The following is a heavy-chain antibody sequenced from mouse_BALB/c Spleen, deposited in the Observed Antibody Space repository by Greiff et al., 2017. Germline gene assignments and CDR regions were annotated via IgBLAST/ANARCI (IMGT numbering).Heavy chain of an antibody. J-gene: IGHJ3*01. V-gene: IGHV5-12-1*01. Sequence: EVQVVESGGGLVKPGGSLKLSCAASGFAFSSYDMSWVRQTPGKRLEWVAYISSGGGSTYYPDTVKGRFTISRDNAKNTLYLQMSSLKSEDTAMYYCARQGGRSGSPFAYWGQGTLVTVSA. CDR1: GFAFSSYD. D-gene: IGHD3-1*01. CDR3: ARQGGRSGSPFAY. CDR2: ISSGGGST.